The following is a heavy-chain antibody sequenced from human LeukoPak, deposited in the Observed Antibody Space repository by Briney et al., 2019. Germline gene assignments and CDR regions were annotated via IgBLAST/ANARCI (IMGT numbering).Heavy chain of an antibody. CDR2: IKEDGSEK. J-gene: IGHJ6*02. D-gene: IGHD5-18*01. V-gene: IGHV3-7*01. CDR1: EFTFSSHW. Sequence: PGGSLRLSCAASEFTFSSHWMSWVRQAPGKGLEWVANIKEDGSEKYYVDSVKGRFTISRDNAKNSLYLQMNSLRAEDTAVYYCCRRWLNYYYGMDVWGQGTTVTVSS. CDR3: CRRWLNYYYGMDV.